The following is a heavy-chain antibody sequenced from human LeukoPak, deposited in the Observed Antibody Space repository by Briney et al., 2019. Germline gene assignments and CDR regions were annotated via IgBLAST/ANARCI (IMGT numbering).Heavy chain of an antibody. CDR3: ARASSSWYYFDY. CDR1: GFAFSTYS. V-gene: IGHV3-21*06. Sequence: GGPLRLSCAASGFAFSTYSMNWVRQASGRGLEWVASISSSSTYLKYADSVKGRFIISRDNAKNLLYLQMNSLRAEDTAVYYCARASSSWYYFDYWGQGTLVTVSS. D-gene: IGHD6-13*01. J-gene: IGHJ4*02. CDR2: ISSSSTYL.